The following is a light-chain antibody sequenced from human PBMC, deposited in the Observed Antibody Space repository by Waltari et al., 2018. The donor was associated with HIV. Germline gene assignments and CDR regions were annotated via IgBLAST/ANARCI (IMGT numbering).Light chain of an antibody. CDR3: YSAADNMGV. J-gene: IGLJ3*02. V-gene: IGLV3-27*01. CDR1: VLAKNS. CDR2: KGD. Sequence: SYELTQPSSMSVSPGQTARITCSGDVLAKNSARWFQQKPGQPPVLLIYKGDERPSGVPARFSGSSTGTTVTLTISGAQVDDEADYYFYSAADNMGVFGGGTKLTVL.